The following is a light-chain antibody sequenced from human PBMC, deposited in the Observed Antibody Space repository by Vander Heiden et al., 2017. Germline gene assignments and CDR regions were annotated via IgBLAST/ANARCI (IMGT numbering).Light chain of an antibody. Sequence: QSVLTQPPSASGTPGQGVTISCSGSSSNIGDNPVNWYQQLPGTAPRLLIHAMNDRPSGVPDRFSGSKSGTSASLAISGLHSEDEADYFCAAWDDSLNEYIFGTGTKVTVL. CDR3: AAWDDSLNEYI. J-gene: IGLJ1*01. CDR1: SSNIGDNP. CDR2: AMN. V-gene: IGLV1-44*01.